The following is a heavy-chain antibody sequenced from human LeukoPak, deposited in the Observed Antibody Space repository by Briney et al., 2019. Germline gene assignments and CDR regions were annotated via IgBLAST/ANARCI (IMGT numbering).Heavy chain of an antibody. CDR3: ARWTRATI. CDR1: GFSVSSNY. CDR2: IYFGGST. J-gene: IGHJ4*02. Sequence: GGSLRLSCAASGFSVSSNYMSWVRQAPGKGLEWVSLIYFGGSTYYADSVKGRFTISRDNSKNTLYLQMNSLGAEDTAVYYCARWTRATIWGQGTLVTVSS. V-gene: IGHV3-53*01. D-gene: IGHD5-24*01.